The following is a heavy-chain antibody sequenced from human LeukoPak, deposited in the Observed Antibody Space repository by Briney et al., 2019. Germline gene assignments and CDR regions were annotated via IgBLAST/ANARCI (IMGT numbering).Heavy chain of an antibody. CDR1: GGSISSSSYY. D-gene: IGHD4-23*01. CDR3: ASQADYGGNFRSDY. J-gene: IGHJ4*02. CDR2: IYYSGST. Sequence: SETLSLTCTVSGGSISSSSYYWGWIRQPPGKGLEWIGSIYYSGSTYYNPSLKSRVTISVDTSKNQFSLKLSSVTAADTAVYYCASQADYGGNFRSDYWGQGTLVTVSS. V-gene: IGHV4-39*07.